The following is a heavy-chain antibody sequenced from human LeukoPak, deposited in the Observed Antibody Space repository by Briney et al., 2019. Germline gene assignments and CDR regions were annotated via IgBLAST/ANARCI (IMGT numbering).Heavy chain of an antibody. CDR1: GGSISSYY. D-gene: IGHD5-24*01. Sequence: SETLSLTCTVSGGSISSYYWSWIRQPPGKGLEWIGYIYYSGSTNYNPSLKSRVTISVDTSKNQFSLKLSSVTAADTAVYYCARDPDRRDGYPNWGQGTLVTVSS. CDR2: IYYSGST. V-gene: IGHV4-59*01. CDR3: ARDPDRRDGYPN. J-gene: IGHJ4*02.